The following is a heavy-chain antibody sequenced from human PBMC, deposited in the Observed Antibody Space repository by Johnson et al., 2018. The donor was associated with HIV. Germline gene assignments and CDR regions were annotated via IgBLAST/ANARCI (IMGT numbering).Heavy chain of an antibody. CDR2: ISYDGSNK. CDR3: ATSTASDAFDI. D-gene: IGHD1-1*01. CDR1: GFAFSNYG. Sequence: QVQLVESGGGVVQPGRSLRLSCAASGFAFSNYGMHWVRQAPGKGLEWVAVISYDGSNKYYADSVKGRFTISRDNSKNTLDLQMNSLRVEDAAVYYCATSTASDAFDIWGQGTIVTVSS. J-gene: IGHJ3*02. V-gene: IGHV3-33*05.